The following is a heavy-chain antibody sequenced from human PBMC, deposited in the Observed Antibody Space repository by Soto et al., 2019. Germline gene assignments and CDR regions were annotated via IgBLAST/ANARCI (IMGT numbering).Heavy chain of an antibody. CDR2: IYSNDDK. V-gene: IGHV2-5*01. D-gene: IGHD3-10*01. Sequence: QITLNESGPTLVKPTQPLTLTGTFSLFSLSTIGLGVGWFLQPQVKSLEWLALIYSNDDKSFSTSLKIRLNITKDTSKTPVVLTMTNMDPVDTATYYCTHMRGSGLDGMDVWGQGTTVTVSS. J-gene: IGHJ6*02. CDR1: LFSLSTIGLG. CDR3: THMRGSGLDGMDV.